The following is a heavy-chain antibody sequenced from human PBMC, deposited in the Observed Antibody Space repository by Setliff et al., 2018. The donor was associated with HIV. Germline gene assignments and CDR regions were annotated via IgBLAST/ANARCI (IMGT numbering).Heavy chain of an antibody. CDR2: IYKAGKT. CDR3: AKGGYGGAYYVAGY. Sequence: PGGSLRLSCEATGLSVTDTYMGWVRQAPGKGLEWVTVIYKAGKTYYADFVKGRFTIARDDTKNTVSLQMTNLEPGGTAMYYCAKGGYGGAYYVAGYWGQGTKVTVS. CDR1: GLSVTDTY. J-gene: IGHJ4*02. V-gene: IGHV3-53*01. D-gene: IGHD5-18*01.